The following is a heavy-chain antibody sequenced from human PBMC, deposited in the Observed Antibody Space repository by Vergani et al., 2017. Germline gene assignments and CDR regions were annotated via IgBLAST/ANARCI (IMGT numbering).Heavy chain of an antibody. CDR3: AKDPHYYESSGYVDYYYYGMDV. CDR1: GFTFSSYG. V-gene: IGHV3-33*06. Sequence: QVQLVESGGGVVQPGRSLRLSCAASGFTFSSYGMHWVRQAPGKGLEWVAVIWYDGSNKYYADSVKGRFTISRDNSKNTLYLQMNSLRAEDTAVYYCAKDPHYYESSGYVDYYYYGMDVWGQGTTVTVSS. D-gene: IGHD3-22*01. J-gene: IGHJ6*02. CDR2: IWYDGSNK.